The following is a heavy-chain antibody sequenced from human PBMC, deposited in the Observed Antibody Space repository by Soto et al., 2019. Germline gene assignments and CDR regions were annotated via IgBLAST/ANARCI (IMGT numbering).Heavy chain of an antibody. D-gene: IGHD3-9*01. V-gene: IGHV4-59*01. CDR3: ARCPIDHNWFDP. J-gene: IGHJ5*02. CDR1: GSDITTYY. CDR2: IYDTGST. Sequence: SETLSLTCTVSGSDITTYYWSWLRQSPGKGLEWIGHIYDTGSTTYNPSLKSRVTISVDTSNKQFSLRLTSVTAADTAVYYCARCPIDHNWFDPWGQGTLVSVSA.